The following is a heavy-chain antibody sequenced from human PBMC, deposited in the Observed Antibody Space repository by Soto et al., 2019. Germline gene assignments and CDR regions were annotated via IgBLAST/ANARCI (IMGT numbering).Heavy chain of an antibody. D-gene: IGHD6-6*01. Sequence: QVQLVKSGAEVKKPGASVKVSCKASGYTFTGYYMHWVRQAPGQGLEWMGWINPNSGGTNYAQKFQGWGTMTRDTSMSTASMELSRLRSYDTAVYYGARDRYRSSSQYRGLYGMDVRGQGTKVTVAS. CDR1: GYTFTGYY. J-gene: IGHJ6*02. CDR3: ARDRYRSSSQYRGLYGMDV. CDR2: INPNSGGT. V-gene: IGHV1-2*04.